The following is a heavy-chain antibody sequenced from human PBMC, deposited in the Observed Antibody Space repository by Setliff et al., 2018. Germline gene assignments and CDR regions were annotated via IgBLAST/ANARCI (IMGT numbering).Heavy chain of an antibody. CDR2: INPNSGGT. CDR1: GYTFTGYY. CDR3: ARRRYYYDSSGYRWGGFYFDY. V-gene: IGHV1-2*04. J-gene: IGHJ4*02. Sequence: ASVKVSCKASGYTFTGYYMHWVRQAPGQGLEWMGWINPNSGGTNYAQKFQGWVTMTRDTSISTAYMELSRLRSDDTAVYHCARRRYYYDSSGYRWGGFYFDYWGQGTLVTSPQ. D-gene: IGHD3-22*01.